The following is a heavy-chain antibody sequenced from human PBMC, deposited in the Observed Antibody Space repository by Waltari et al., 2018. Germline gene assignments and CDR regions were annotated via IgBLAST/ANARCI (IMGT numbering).Heavy chain of an antibody. V-gene: IGHV3-9*03. CDR2: ISWNSGSI. CDR1: GFTFDDYA. CDR3: AKDITRITQLRTHNGNAFDI. J-gene: IGHJ3*02. D-gene: IGHD3-10*01. Sequence: EVQLVESGGDLVQPGRSLRLSCAASGFTFDDYAMHWVRQAPGKGLEWVSGISWNSGSIGYADSVKGRFTISRDNAKNSLYLQMNSLRAEDMALYYCAKDITRITQLRTHNGNAFDIWGQGTMVIVSS.